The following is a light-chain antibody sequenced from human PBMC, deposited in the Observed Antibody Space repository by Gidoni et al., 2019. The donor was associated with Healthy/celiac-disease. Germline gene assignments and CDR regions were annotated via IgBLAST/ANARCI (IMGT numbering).Light chain of an antibody. V-gene: IGKV3-20*01. CDR2: VAS. CDR1: QSVSSSY. J-gene: IGKJ2*01. Sequence: VLTQSPGTLSLSPGERATLSCRASQSVSSSYFAWYQQKPGHAPRLLIYVASSRATGIPDRFSGSGSGTDFTLTISRLEPEDFAVYYCQQYGSSPYTFGQGTKLEIK. CDR3: QQYGSSPYT.